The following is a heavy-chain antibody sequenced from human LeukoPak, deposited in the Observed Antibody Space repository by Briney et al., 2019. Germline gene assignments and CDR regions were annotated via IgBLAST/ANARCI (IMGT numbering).Heavy chain of an antibody. Sequence: SETLSLTCTVSGGSISSYYWSWIRQPAGKGLEWIGRIYTSGSTNYNPSLKSRVTMSVDTSTNRFSLKLSSVTAADTAVYYCASDLRDIVVVPAATRYYYYMDVWGKGTTVAVSS. D-gene: IGHD2-2*01. V-gene: IGHV4-4*07. J-gene: IGHJ6*03. CDR3: ASDLRDIVVVPAATRYYYYMDV. CDR2: IYTSGST. CDR1: GGSISSYY.